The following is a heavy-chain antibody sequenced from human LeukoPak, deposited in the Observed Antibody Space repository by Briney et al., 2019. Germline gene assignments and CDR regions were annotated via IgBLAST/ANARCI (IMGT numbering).Heavy chain of an antibody. CDR2: IKEDGGET. J-gene: IGHJ4*02. D-gene: IGHD4/OR15-4a*01. CDR3: ARRKEVQTTFDY. Sequence: GGSLRLSCVAAGFVFSNYWMGWVRQAPGKGLEWVANIKEDGGETYYVDSVKGRFTISRDNAKNSLDLQMNSLRDEDTAVYYCARRKEVQTTFDYWGQGTLVTVSS. V-gene: IGHV3-7*01. CDR1: GFVFSNYW.